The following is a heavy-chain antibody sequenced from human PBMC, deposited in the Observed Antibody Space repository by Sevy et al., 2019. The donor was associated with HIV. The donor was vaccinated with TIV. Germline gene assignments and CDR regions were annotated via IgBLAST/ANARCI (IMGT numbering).Heavy chain of an antibody. CDR2: IYYSGIT. D-gene: IGHD3-22*01. CDR1: GGSISSYY. CDR3: ARVTLTEYDSSGDTFDY. V-gene: IGHV4-59*01. Sequence: SETLSLTCTVSGGSISSYYWSWIRQPPGKGLEWIGYIYYSGITNCNPSLKSRVTISVDTSKNQFSLKLSSVTAADTAVYYCARVTLTEYDSSGDTFDYWGQGTLVTVSS. J-gene: IGHJ4*02.